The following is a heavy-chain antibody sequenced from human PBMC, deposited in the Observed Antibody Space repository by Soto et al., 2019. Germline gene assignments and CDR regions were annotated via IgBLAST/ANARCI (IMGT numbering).Heavy chain of an antibody. CDR3: ARGPTYYYDSSGSDPFDY. CDR2: IIPIFGTA. CDR1: GGTFSSYA. J-gene: IGHJ4*02. D-gene: IGHD3-22*01. V-gene: IGHV1-69*06. Sequence: SVKVSCKASGGTFSSYAISWVRQAPGQGLEWMGGIIPIFGTANYAQKFQGRVTITADKSTSTAYMELSSLRSEDTAVYYCARGPTYYYDSSGSDPFDYWGQGTLVTVSS.